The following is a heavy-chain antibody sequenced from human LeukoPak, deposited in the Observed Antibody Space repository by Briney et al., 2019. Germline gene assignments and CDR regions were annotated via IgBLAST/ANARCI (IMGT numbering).Heavy chain of an antibody. CDR2: ISSSSNTI. V-gene: IGHV3-48*01. CDR3: ARHVDTAMMWEGYYFDY. CDR1: GFTFSTYS. J-gene: IGHJ4*02. D-gene: IGHD5-18*01. Sequence: GGSLRLSCAASGFTFSTYSMNWVRQAPGKGLEWISYISSSSNTIYYADSVKGRFTISRDNAKNSLYLQMNSLRAEDTAVYYCARHVDTAMMWEGYYFDYWGQGTLVTVSS.